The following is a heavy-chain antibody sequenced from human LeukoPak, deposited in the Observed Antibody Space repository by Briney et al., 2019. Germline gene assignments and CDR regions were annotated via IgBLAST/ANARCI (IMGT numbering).Heavy chain of an antibody. V-gene: IGHV3-74*01. Sequence: PGGSLRLSCAASGFTFSSYWMHWVRQAPGKGLVWVSRINSDGSTTSYADSVKGRFTISRDNAKNTLYLQMNSLRAEDTAVYYCARVAYSVCDCYSFDYWGQGTLVTVSS. CDR3: ARVAYSVCDCYSFDY. CDR2: INSDGSTT. CDR1: GFTFSSYW. J-gene: IGHJ4*02. D-gene: IGHD2-21*02.